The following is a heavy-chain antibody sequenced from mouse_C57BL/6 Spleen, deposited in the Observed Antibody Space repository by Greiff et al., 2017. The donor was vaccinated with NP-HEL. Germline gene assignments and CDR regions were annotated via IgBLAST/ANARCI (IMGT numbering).Heavy chain of an antibody. CDR1: GYTFTSYG. Sequence: VQLQQSGAELARPGASVKLSCKASGYTFTSYGISWVKQRTGQGLEWIGEIYPRSGNTYYNEKFKGKATLTADKYSSTTYMELRSLTSEDTAVYFWARSRDEYYFDYWGQGTTLTVSS. V-gene: IGHV1-81*01. CDR2: IYPRSGNT. CDR3: ARSRDEYYFDY. J-gene: IGHJ2*01. D-gene: IGHD3-3*01.